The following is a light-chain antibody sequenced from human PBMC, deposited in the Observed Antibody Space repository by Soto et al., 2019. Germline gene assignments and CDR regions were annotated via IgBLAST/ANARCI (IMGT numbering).Light chain of an antibody. V-gene: IGLV2-8*01. CDR2: EVS. Sequence: QSVLTQPPSASGSPGQSVTISCTGTSSDIRRYNYLSWYQQHPGKAPKLIIYEVSKRPSGVPDRFSGSKSGNTASLTVSELQAEDEADYYCCSNAGSNKVFGGGTQLTVL. CDR3: CSNAGSNKV. CDR1: SSDIRRYNY. J-gene: IGLJ2*01.